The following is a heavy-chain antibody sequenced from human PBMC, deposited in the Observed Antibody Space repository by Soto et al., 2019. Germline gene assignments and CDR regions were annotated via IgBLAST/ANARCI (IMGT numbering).Heavy chain of an antibody. CDR3: ARVLNSGWYAIDY. J-gene: IGHJ4*02. Sequence: EVQLVESGGGLVKPGGSLRLSCAASGFTFSSYSMNWVRQAPGKGLEWVSSISSSSSYIYYADSVKGRFTISRDNAKNSLYLQINGLRAECTAVYYCARVLNSGWYAIDYWGQGTLVTVSS. D-gene: IGHD6-19*01. CDR1: GFTFSSYS. CDR2: ISSSSSYI. V-gene: IGHV3-21*01.